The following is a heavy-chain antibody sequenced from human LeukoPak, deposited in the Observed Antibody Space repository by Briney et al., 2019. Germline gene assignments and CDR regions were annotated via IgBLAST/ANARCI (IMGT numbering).Heavy chain of an antibody. CDR1: GFTFTNYW. CDR3: ARFGWVPPAYFDL. Sequence: GGSLRLSCAASGFTFTNYWMHWVRQAPGTGLVWVSRINTDGTSTNYADSVKGRFTISRGNAKNTLYLQMNSLRAEDTAVYFCARFGWVPPAYFDLWGQGTLVTVSS. J-gene: IGHJ4*02. V-gene: IGHV3-74*01. CDR2: INTDGTST. D-gene: IGHD3-10*01.